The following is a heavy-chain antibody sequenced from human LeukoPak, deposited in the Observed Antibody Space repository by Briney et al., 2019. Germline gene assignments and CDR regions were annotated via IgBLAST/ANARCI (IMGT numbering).Heavy chain of an antibody. J-gene: IGHJ4*02. V-gene: IGHV3-23*01. D-gene: IGHD4-17*01. CDR2: IDGSGDKT. CDR3: AKGLGDYDDFRLGF. Sequence: GGSLRPSCAASGFTFSNFAIRWVRQVPGKGLEWVSSIDGSGDKTHYPDSVRGRFTVSRDNSKNTLYLHMNSLRVEDTAVYYCAKGLGDYDDFRLGFWGQGTLVTVSS. CDR1: GFTFSNFA.